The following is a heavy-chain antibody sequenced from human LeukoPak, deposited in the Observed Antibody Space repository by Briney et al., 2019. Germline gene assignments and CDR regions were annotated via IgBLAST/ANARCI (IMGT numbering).Heavy chain of an antibody. J-gene: IGHJ4*02. Sequence: SVKVSCKASRGTLSNYAISWVRQAPGQGLEWTGLVIPMFGTTNYAQKFQGRVTLTADKSTNTAYMELSSLRLEDTAVYYCARGTGPSMDYWGQGTLVTVSS. CDR3: ARGTGPSMDY. D-gene: IGHD4-17*01. V-gene: IGHV1-69*06. CDR2: VIPMFGTT. CDR1: RGTLSNYA.